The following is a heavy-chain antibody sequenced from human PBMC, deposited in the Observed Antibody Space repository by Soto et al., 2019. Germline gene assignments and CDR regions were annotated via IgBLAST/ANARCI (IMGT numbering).Heavy chain of an antibody. V-gene: IGHV4-39*07. CDR1: GASMTKNNHY. D-gene: IGHD6-19*01. CDR2: TFYSGNT. CDR3: ARVEAVADSDAFDI. Sequence: SETLSLTCTVSGASMTKNNHYWAWIRQPPGKGLEWIATTFYSGNTYYNPSLKSRVTMSVDTSKNQFSLKLSSVTAADTAVYYCARVEAVADSDAFDIWGQGTMVTVSS. J-gene: IGHJ3*02.